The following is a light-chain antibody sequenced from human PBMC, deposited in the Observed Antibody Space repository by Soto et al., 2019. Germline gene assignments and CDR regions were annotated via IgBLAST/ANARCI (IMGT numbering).Light chain of an antibody. J-gene: IGKJ1*01. Sequence: DIQLTQSHSTRSASVGDRVTITCRASQSLSRWLAWYQQKPGKAPTLRSYKTSSLESGVPSRLRGSGSGTEFTLINSSLKPDDFATYYCQHYDSYGTVGQGTKVEIK. CDR2: KTS. V-gene: IGKV1-5*03. CDR3: QHYDSYGT. CDR1: QSLSRW.